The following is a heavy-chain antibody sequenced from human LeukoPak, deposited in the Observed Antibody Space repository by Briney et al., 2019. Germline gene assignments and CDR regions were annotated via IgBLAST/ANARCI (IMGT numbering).Heavy chain of an antibody. CDR3: ATWAFYNNLDV. V-gene: IGHV3-43*02. J-gene: IGHJ6*02. CDR1: GFTLGAFA. CDR2: INKDGSNT. Sequence: HSGGSLRLSCAASGFTLGAFAMHWVRQAPGKGLEWVSLINKDGSNTYYADSVKGRFTISRDNSKDSLYLQMNSLRTEDSALYYCATWAFYNNLDVRGQGITVIVSS. D-gene: IGHD1-1*01.